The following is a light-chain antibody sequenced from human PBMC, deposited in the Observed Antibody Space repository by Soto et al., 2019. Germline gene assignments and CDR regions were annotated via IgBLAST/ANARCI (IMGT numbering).Light chain of an antibody. CDR2: TTN. Sequence: QAVVTQEPSLTVSPGGTVTLTCASNTGAVTSGNYPSWFQQKPGQPPRTLIYTTNSRHSWTPARFSGSLLGGKATLTLSGVQPEDEADYYCLLYYGGAHLVFGGGTKPTVL. CDR3: LLYYGGAHLV. J-gene: IGLJ2*01. V-gene: IGLV7-43*01. CDR1: TGAVTSGNY.